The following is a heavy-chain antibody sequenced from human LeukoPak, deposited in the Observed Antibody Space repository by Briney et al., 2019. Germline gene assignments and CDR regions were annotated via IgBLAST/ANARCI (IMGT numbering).Heavy chain of an antibody. CDR2: ISWNSGSI. CDR1: GFTFDDYA. Sequence: TGGSLRLSCAAPGFTFDDYAMHWVRQAPGKGLEWVSGISWNSGSIGYADSVKGRVTISRDNAKNSLYLQMNSLRAEDTALYYCAKVSSSGIAVAGTFDYWGQGTLVTVSS. J-gene: IGHJ4*02. V-gene: IGHV3-9*01. D-gene: IGHD6-19*01. CDR3: AKVSSSGIAVAGTFDY.